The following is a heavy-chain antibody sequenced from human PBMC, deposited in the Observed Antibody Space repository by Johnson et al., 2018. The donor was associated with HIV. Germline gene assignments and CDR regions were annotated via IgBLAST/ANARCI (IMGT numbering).Heavy chain of an antibody. CDR2: ISWNSGII. J-gene: IGHJ3*02. Sequence: QLVESGGGLVQPGRSLRLSCAASGFTFDDYAMHWVRQAPGKGLEWVSGISWNSGIIDFADSVKGRVTISRDDSKNTLYLRLNSLRPEDSAVYYCAKDVSGVTPSGSFDIWGQGTRVTVSS. D-gene: IGHD4-23*01. CDR3: AKDVSGVTPSGSFDI. CDR1: GFTFDDYA. V-gene: IGHV3-9*01.